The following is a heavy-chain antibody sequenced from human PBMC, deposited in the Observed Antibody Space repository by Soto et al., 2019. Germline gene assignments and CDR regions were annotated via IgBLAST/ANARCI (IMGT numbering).Heavy chain of an antibody. D-gene: IGHD3-16*01. CDR1: GGSVSSGSYY. V-gene: IGHV4-61*01. CDR3: ARVGFPWGKRPFDY. J-gene: IGHJ4*02. Sequence: PSETLSLTCTVSGGSVSSGSYYWSWIRQPPGKGLEWIGYIYYSGNTNYNPSLRSRVTISVDTSKNQFSLKLSSVSAADTAVYYCARVGFPWGKRPFDYWGQGTLVTVSS. CDR2: IYYSGNT.